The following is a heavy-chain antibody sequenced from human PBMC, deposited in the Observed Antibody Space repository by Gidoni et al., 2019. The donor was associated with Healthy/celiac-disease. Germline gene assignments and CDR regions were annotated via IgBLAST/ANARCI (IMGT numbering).Heavy chain of an antibody. J-gene: IGHJ5*02. V-gene: IGHV1-69*04. CDR2: IIPILGIA. Sequence: QVQLVQSGAEVKKPGSSVKVSCKASGGTFSSYAISWVRQAPGQGLEWMGRIIPILGIANYAQKFQGRVTITADKSTSTAYMELSSLRSEDTAVYYCARDKGLGYCSSTSCYGRGWFDPWGQGTLVTVSS. CDR1: GGTFSSYA. D-gene: IGHD2-2*01. CDR3: ARDKGLGYCSSTSCYGRGWFDP.